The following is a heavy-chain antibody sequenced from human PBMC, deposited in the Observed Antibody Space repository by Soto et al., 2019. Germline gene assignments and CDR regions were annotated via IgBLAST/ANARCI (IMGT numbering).Heavy chain of an antibody. J-gene: IGHJ5*02. CDR2: IYWDDDK. D-gene: IGHD1-26*01. V-gene: IGHV2-5*02. Sequence: QITLKESGPTLVKPTQTLTLTCTFSGFSLSTSGVGVGWIRQPPGKALEWLALIYWDDDKRYSPSLKSRLTITTHPSNNHVVLTMTTMDPVDTATYYCPHTREIVGANWFAPCGQRTLVTVSS. CDR1: GFSLSTSGVG. CDR3: PHTREIVGANWFAP.